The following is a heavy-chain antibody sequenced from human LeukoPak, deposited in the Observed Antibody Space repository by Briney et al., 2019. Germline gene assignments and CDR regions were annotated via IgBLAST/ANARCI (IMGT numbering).Heavy chain of an antibody. D-gene: IGHD1-26*01. J-gene: IGHJ5*02. CDR1: GYTFTGYY. CDR3: ARAKKIVGATFWFDP. CDR2: INPNSGGT. Sequence: RASVKVSCKTSGYTFTGYYMHWVRQAPGQGLEWMGWINPNSGGTNYAQKFQGRVTMTRDTSISTAYMELSRLRSDDTAVYYCARAKKIVGATFWFDPWGQGTLVTVSS. V-gene: IGHV1-2*02.